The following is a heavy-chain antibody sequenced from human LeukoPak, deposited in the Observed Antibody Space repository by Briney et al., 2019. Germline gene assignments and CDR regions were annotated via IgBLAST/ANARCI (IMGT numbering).Heavy chain of an antibody. D-gene: IGHD6-19*01. CDR3: AKDGSSSPYYFDQ. J-gene: IGHJ4*02. CDR2: ISGGGGST. CDR1: RFTFSNYA. V-gene: IGHV3-23*01. Sequence: AGGSLRLSCAASRFTFSNYAMSWVRQAPGKGLEWVSAISGGGGSTYYADSVKGRFTIARDNSKNRLYLQMNSLRAEDTAVYYCAKDGSSSPYYFDQWGQGTLVTVSS.